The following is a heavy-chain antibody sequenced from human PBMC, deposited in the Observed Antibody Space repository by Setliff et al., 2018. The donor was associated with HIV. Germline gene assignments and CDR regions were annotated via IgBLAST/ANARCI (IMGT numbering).Heavy chain of an antibody. CDR2: VYFSGTT. D-gene: IGHD6-13*01. CDR1: GDSISGSSYY. CDR3: ARQYSSSSAHFEY. J-gene: IGHJ4*02. V-gene: IGHV4-39*01. Sequence: LSLTCTVSGDSISGSSYYWGWIRQSPGRELEWLGSVYFSGTTYYNPSLKSRVKVSVNMSQNQFSLKVTSVTAADTAVYYCARQYSSSSAHFEYWGQGALVTVSS.